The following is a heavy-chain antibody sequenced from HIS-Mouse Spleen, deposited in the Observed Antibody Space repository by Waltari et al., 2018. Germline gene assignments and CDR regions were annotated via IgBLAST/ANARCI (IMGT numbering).Heavy chain of an antibody. D-gene: IGHD2-8*01. CDR1: GGSISSSSYY. Sequence: QLQLQESGPGLVKPSETLSLPCTVSGGSISSSSYYWGWIRQPPGKGLEWIGSIYYSGSTYYNPSLKSRVTISVDASKNQFSLKLSSVTAADTAVYYCARDTRYCTNGVCDAFDIWGQGTMVTVSS. CDR3: ARDTRYCTNGVCDAFDI. J-gene: IGHJ3*02. CDR2: IYYSGST. V-gene: IGHV4-39*07.